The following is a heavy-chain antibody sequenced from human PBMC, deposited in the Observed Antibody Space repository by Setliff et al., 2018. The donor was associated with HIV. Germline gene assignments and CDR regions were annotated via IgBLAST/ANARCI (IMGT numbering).Heavy chain of an antibody. V-gene: IGHV4-31*03. D-gene: IGHD3-16*02. CDR2: IYYNGRVSYSEKT. CDR1: GGSISRSSYF. Sequence: PSETLSLTCTVSGGSISRSSYFWTWIRQRPGQGLEWIGYIYYNGRVSYSEKTYYNPSLKSRVTISVESSKNQFSLKLTPVTAADTAIYYCARGLYVWGTYRYRDYFDYWGQGTLVTVSS. CDR3: ARGLYVWGTYRYRDYFDY. J-gene: IGHJ4*02.